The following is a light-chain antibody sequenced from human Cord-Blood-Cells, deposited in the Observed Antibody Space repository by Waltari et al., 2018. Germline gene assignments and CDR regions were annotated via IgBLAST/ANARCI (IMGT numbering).Light chain of an antibody. Sequence: QSALTQPPSASGSPGQSVTISCTGTSSDVGGYNYVSWYQQHPGKAPKLMIYEVSKRPSGGPERFSGAKAGNTASLTVSGLQAEDEADYYCSSYAGSNIVVFGGGTKLTVL. CDR3: SSYAGSNIVV. J-gene: IGLJ2*01. V-gene: IGLV2-8*01. CDR1: SSDVGGYNY. CDR2: EVS.